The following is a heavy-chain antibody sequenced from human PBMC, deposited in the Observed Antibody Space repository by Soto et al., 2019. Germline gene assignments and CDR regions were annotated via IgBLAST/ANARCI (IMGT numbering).Heavy chain of an antibody. CDR3: ARDSSDYYDFWSGYPFDP. CDR1: GYTFTSYG. J-gene: IGHJ5*02. D-gene: IGHD3-3*01. V-gene: IGHV1-18*01. CDR2: ISAYNGNT. Sequence: ASVKVSCKASGYTFTSYGISWVRQAPGQGLEWMGWISAYNGNTNYAQKLQGRVTMTTDTSTSTAYMELRSLRSDDTAVYYCARDSSDYYDFWSGYPFDPWGQGTLVTVSS.